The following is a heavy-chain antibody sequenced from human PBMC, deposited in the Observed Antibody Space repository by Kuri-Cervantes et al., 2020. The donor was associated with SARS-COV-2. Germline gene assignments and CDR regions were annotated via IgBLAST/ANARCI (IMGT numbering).Heavy chain of an antibody. CDR1: GYTFIDYY. J-gene: IGHJ4*02. D-gene: IGHD3-10*01. V-gene: IGHV1-2*02. Sequence: ASVKVSCKASGYTFIDYYMHWVRQAPGQGLEWMAWINPNSGGTNYAQKFQGRVTMTRDTSISTAYMELSRLRSDDTAVYYCARGSIFSDTGGWYFDYWGQGTLVTVSS. CDR2: INPNSGGT. CDR3: ARGSIFSDTGGWYFDY.